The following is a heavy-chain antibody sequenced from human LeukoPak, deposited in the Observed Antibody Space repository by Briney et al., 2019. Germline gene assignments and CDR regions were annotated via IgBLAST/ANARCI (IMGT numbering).Heavy chain of an antibody. CDR2: ISSSSSTI. CDR3: AREGIAARPWYYYYMDV. D-gene: IGHD6-6*01. CDR1: GFTFSSYS. Sequence: GGSLRLSCAASGFTFSSYSMNWVRQAPGKGLEWVSYISSSSSTIYYADSVKGRFTISRDNAKNSLYLQMNSLRAENTAVYYCAREGIAARPWYYYYMDVWGKGTTVTVSS. V-gene: IGHV3-48*01. J-gene: IGHJ6*03.